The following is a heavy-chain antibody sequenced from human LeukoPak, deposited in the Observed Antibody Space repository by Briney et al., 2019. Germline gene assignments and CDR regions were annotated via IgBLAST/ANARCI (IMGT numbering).Heavy chain of an antibody. CDR3: GGSIGWLSHDY. CDR2: ISGSGSDT. J-gene: IGHJ4*02. V-gene: IGHV3-23*01. CDR1: GLTLTNYG. Sequence: GRSLRLSCAASGLTLTNYGMTWVRQAPGKGLEWVSSISGSGSDTYYADSVKGRFTISRDNTKNTLDGQLVSLRAEDTAIYYCGGSIGWLSHDYWGQGTLVTVSS. D-gene: IGHD6-19*01.